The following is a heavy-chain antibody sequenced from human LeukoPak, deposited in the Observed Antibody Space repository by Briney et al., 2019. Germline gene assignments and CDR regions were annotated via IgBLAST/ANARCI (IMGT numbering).Heavy chain of an antibody. CDR2: IIPILGIA. Sequence: SVKVSCKASGYTFTSYYMHWVRQAPGQGLEWMGRIIPILGIANYAQKFQGRVTITADKSTSTAYMELSSLRSEDTAVYYCARDSGYSSGWLDYFDYWGQGTLVTVSS. CDR3: ARDSGYSSGWLDYFDY. D-gene: IGHD6-19*01. V-gene: IGHV1-69*04. CDR1: GYTFTSYY. J-gene: IGHJ4*02.